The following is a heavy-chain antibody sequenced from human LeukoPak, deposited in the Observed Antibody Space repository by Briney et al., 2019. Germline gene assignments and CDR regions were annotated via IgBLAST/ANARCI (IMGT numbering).Heavy chain of an antibody. D-gene: IGHD3-16*01. CDR2: IYYSGST. CDR1: GGSISSGGYY. CDR3: ARVWGDAFDI. V-gene: IGHV4-31*03. Sequence: SETLSLTCTVSGGSISSGGYYWSWIRQHPGKGLEWIGYIYYSGSTYYNPSLKSRVTISVDTSKNQLSLKLSSVTAADTAVYYCARVWGDAFDIWGQGTMVTVSS. J-gene: IGHJ3*02.